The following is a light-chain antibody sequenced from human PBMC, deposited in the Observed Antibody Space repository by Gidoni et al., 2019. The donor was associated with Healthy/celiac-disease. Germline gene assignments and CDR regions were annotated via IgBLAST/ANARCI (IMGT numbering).Light chain of an antibody. V-gene: IGKV2-28*01. CDR2: LGA. CDR1: QSLLHSNGYNY. J-gene: IGKJ3*01. CDR3: MQALQTPFT. Sequence: DIVITQSPLSLPVTPGEPASLSSRSSQSLLHSNGYNYLDWYLQKPGQSPQILIYLGANRASGVPDRFSGSGSGTDFTLKISRVEAEDVGVYYCMQALQTPFTFGPGTKVDIK.